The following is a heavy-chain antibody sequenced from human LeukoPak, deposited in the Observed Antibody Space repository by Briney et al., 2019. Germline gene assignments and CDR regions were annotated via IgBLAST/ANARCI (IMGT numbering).Heavy chain of an antibody. J-gene: IGHJ4*02. Sequence: GASVNVSCKPSGYSFTRKGISWVRQAPGQGLEWMAWISANSGNTNYAQNFQDRVTLTTDTSTSTAYMELRSLRSDDTAVYYCARDVNYAFDYWGQGTLVTVSS. V-gene: IGHV1-18*01. D-gene: IGHD3-16*01. CDR1: GYSFTRKG. CDR3: ARDVNYAFDY. CDR2: ISANSGNT.